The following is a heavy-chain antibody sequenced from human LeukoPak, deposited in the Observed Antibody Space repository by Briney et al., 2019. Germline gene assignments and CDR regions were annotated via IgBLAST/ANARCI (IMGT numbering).Heavy chain of an antibody. V-gene: IGHV4-34*01. Sequence: SETLSLTCAVYGGSFSGYYWSWIRQPPGKGLEWIGVINHSGSTNYNPSLKSRVTISVDTSKNQFSLKLSSVTAADTAVYYCARVELGQLVLPNWFDPWGQGTLVTVSS. D-gene: IGHD6-13*01. J-gene: IGHJ5*02. CDR3: ARVELGQLVLPNWFDP. CDR2: INHSGST. CDR1: GGSFSGYY.